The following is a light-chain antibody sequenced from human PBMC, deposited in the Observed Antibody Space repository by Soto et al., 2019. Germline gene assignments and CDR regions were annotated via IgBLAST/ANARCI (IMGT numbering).Light chain of an antibody. CDR3: QQSHNTLPVT. V-gene: IGKV1-39*01. CDR2: AAS. J-gene: IGKJ4*01. CDR1: QSISSD. Sequence: DIQMTQSPSSLSASVGDRVTITCRASQSISSDLNWSQHKPGKAPKLLIYAASTLQSGVPSRFXGSGSGTDFTLTISSLQPEDFATYYCQQSHNTLPVTFGGGTKVEIK.